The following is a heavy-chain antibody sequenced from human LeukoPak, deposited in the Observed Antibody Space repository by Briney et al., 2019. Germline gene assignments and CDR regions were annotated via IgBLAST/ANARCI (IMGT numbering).Heavy chain of an antibody. V-gene: IGHV4-34*01. CDR1: GGSFSGYY. CDR2: INHSGST. Sequence: SETLSLTCAVYGGSFSGYYWSWIRQPPGKGLEWIGEINHSGSTNYNPSLKSRVTISVDTSKNQFSLKLSSVTAADTAVYYCARGLYTTLSSSWYKRGWFDPWGQGTLVTVSS. J-gene: IGHJ5*02. D-gene: IGHD6-13*01. CDR3: ARGLYTTLSSSWYKRGWFDP.